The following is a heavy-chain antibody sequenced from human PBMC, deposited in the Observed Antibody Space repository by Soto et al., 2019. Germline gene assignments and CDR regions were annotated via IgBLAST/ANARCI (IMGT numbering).Heavy chain of an antibody. J-gene: IGHJ4*02. D-gene: IGHD2-2*01. CDR3: ARACSSNSCYDVFDY. Sequence: SETLSLTCTVSGGSISSYYWSWIRQPAGKGLEWIGRIYTSGSANYNPSLKSRVTMSVDTSKNQFSLKLSSVTAADTAVYYCARACSSNSCYDVFDYWGQGTLVTVSS. V-gene: IGHV4-4*07. CDR2: IYTSGSA. CDR1: GGSISSYY.